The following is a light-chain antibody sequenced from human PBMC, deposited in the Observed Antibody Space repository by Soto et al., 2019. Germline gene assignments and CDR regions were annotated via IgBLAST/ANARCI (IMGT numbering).Light chain of an antibody. CDR1: QDISNY. J-gene: IGKJ4*01. CDR3: QQYEDLLT. V-gene: IGKV1-33*01. CDR2: DAS. Sequence: DIQMTQSPSSLSASVGDRVTITCQASQDISNYLNWYQQKPGKAPKLLIYDASDLETGVPSRFSGSGSGAGLSFSITSLQPEDIVTYYCQQYEDLLTVGGGNKVETK.